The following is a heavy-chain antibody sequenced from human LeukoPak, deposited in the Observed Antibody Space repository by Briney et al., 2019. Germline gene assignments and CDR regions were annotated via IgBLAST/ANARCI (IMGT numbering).Heavy chain of an antibody. CDR1: EFTFSSYA. Sequence: QAGGSLRLSCAASEFTFSSYAMSWVRQAPGKGLEWVSTISGSGGSTYYADSVKGRFTISRDNSKSTLYLQMNSLRAEDTAVYYCTRDPLGPRGGYHGMDVWGQGTTVTVSS. V-gene: IGHV3-23*01. CDR2: ISGSGGST. J-gene: IGHJ6*02. D-gene: IGHD3-16*01. CDR3: TRDPLGPRGGYHGMDV.